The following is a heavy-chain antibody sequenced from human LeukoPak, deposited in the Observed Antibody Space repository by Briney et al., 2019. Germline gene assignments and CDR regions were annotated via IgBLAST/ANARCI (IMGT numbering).Heavy chain of an antibody. D-gene: IGHD2-15*01. CDR2: ISSSGGST. CDR3: ARKLGYCSDGSCYFDY. CDR1: GFTFSNYA. Sequence: YPGGSLRLSCAASGFTFSNYAMSWVRRAPGRGLEWLSAISSSGGSTYYAHSVKGRFTISRDNSKNTLHLQMNTLRTEDTDVYHCARKLGYCSDGSCYFDYWGQGTLVTVSS. V-gene: IGHV3-23*01. J-gene: IGHJ4*02.